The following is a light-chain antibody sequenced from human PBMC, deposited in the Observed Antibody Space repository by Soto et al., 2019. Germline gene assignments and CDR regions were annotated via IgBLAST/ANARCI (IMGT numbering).Light chain of an antibody. V-gene: IGKV3-20*01. J-gene: IGKJ1*01. CDR2: GAS. Sequence: EIVLTQSPGTLSXSXXXXXTXSXRASQSVSSNYLAWYQQKPGQAPRLLIYGASSRTTGIPDRFSGSGSGTDFTLTISRLEPEDFAMYYCQQCGGSPTFGQGTKVDIK. CDR3: QQCGGSPT. CDR1: QSVSSNY.